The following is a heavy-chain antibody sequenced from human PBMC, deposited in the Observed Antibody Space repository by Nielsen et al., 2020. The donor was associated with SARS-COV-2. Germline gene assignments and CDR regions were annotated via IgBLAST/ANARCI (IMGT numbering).Heavy chain of an antibody. CDR1: GGSFSGYY. CDR2: INHSGST. V-gene: IGHV4-34*01. Sequence: SETLSLTCAVYGGSFSGYYWSWIRQPPGKGLEWIGEINHSGSTNYNPSLKSRVSISVDTSKNQFSLKLSSVTAADTAVYYCARDRWDIVVVVAANWFDPWGQGTLVTVSS. CDR3: ARDRWDIVVVVAANWFDP. D-gene: IGHD2-15*01. J-gene: IGHJ5*02.